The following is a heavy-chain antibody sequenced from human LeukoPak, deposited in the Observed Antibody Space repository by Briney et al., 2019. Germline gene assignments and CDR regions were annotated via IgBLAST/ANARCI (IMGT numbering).Heavy chain of an antibody. V-gene: IGHV4-4*07. D-gene: IGHD6-13*01. CDR3: ARDQQTPFAFDI. J-gene: IGHJ3*02. CDR2: IYTSGST. CDR1: GGAISSYH. Sequence: SETLSLTCTVSGGAISSYHWSWIRQPAGKGLEWIGRIYTSGSTNYNPSLKSRVTMSVDTSKNQFSLKLSSVTAADTAVYYCARDQQTPFAFDIWGQGTMVTVSS.